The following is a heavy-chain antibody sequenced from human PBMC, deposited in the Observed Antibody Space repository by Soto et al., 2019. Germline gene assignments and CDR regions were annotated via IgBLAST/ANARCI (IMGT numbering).Heavy chain of an antibody. D-gene: IGHD2-8*01. CDR1: GFTFSSYA. CDR3: AKVKPLYCTNVSGFGCYFDY. V-gene: IGHV3-23*01. CDR2: ISGSGGST. J-gene: IGHJ4*02. Sequence: GGSLRLSCAASGFTFSSYAISWVRQAPGKGLEWVSAISGSGGSTYYADSVKGRFTISRDNSKNTLYLQMNSLRAEDTAVYYCAKVKPLYCTNVSGFGCYFDYWGQGTLVTVSS.